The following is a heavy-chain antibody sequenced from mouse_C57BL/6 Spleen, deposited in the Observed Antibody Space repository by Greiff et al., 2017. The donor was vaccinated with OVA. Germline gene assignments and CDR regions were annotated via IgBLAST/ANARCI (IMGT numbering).Heavy chain of an antibody. CDR1: GYTFTSYW. V-gene: IGHV1-55*01. D-gene: IGHD2-4*01. Sequence: QVQLQQPGAELVKPGASVKMSCKASGYTFTSYWITWVKQRPGQGLEWIGDIYPGSGSTTYNEKFKSTATLTVDTSSSTAYLPLSSLTSEDSAVYCCARAYYDYGGVAYGGQGTLVTVSA. CDR3: ARAYYDYGGVAY. J-gene: IGHJ3*01. CDR2: IYPGSGST.